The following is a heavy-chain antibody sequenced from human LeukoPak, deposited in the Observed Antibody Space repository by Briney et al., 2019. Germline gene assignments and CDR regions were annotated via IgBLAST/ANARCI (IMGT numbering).Heavy chain of an antibody. J-gene: IGHJ6*03. Sequence: PSETLSLTCTVSGVSINSHYWSWIRQPPGKGLEWIGFIYDSGSANYKSSLKSRVTKTVDTSKNQFSLKLNSVSAADTAVYYCARVLQNYYHMDVWGKGTTVTVSS. CDR2: IYDSGSA. CDR1: GVSINSHY. CDR3: ARVLQNYYHMDV. D-gene: IGHD3-3*01. V-gene: IGHV4-59*11.